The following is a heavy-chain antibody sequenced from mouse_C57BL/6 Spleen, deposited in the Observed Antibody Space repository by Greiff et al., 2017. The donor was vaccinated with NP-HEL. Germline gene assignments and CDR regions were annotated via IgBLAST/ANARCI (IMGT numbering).Heavy chain of an antibody. Sequence: EVKLQESVAELVRPGASVKLSCTASGFNIKNTYMHWVKQRPEQGLEWIGRIDPANGNTKYAPKFQGKATITADPSSNTAYLQLSSLTSEDTAIYYCARWDYGSDYYAMDDWGQGTSVTVSS. CDR2: IDPANGNT. D-gene: IGHD1-1*01. CDR3: ARWDYGSDYYAMDD. CDR1: GFNIKNTY. J-gene: IGHJ4*01. V-gene: IGHV14-3*01.